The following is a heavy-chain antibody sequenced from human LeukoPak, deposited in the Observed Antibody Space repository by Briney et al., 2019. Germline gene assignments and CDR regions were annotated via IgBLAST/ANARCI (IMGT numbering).Heavy chain of an antibody. CDR2: IYYSGST. CDR3: ARAISGSYSRAFDI. Sequence: SETLSLTCTVSGGSISSYYWSWIRQPPGKGLEWIGYIYYSGSTNYNPSLKSRVTISVDTSKNQFSLKLSSVTAADTAVCYCARAISGSYSRAFDIWGQGTMVTVSS. V-gene: IGHV4-59*01. D-gene: IGHD1-26*01. J-gene: IGHJ3*02. CDR1: GGSISSYY.